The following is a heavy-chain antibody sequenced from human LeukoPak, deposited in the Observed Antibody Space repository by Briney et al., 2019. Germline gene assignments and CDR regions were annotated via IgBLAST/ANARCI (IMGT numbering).Heavy chain of an antibody. V-gene: IGHV1-46*01. CDR2: INPSGGST. D-gene: IGHD4-23*01. CDR3: ARDSDGGGFAIASYYFDY. Sequence: ASVKVSCKASGDTFTSYYMHWVRQAPGQGLEWMGIINPSGGSTSYAQKFQGRVTMTRDMSTSTVYMELSSLRSEDTAVYYCARDSDGGGFAIASYYFDYWGQGTLVTVSS. J-gene: IGHJ4*02. CDR1: GDTFTSYY.